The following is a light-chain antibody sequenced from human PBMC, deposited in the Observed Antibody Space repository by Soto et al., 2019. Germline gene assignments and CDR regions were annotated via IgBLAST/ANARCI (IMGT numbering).Light chain of an antibody. CDR2: DAS. V-gene: IGKV3-11*01. CDR1: QSVSSY. J-gene: IGKJ1*01. Sequence: EIVLTQSPATLSLSPGERATLSCRASQSVSSYLAWYQQKPGQAPRLLIYDASNRATGIPARFSGSGSGTDFTLTISCIEPEDCAVYYCQQRSNWPAGTFGQWTKVESK. CDR3: QQRSNWPAGT.